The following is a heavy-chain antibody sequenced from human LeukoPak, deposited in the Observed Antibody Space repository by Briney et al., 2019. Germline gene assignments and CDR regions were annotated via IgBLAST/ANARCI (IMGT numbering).Heavy chain of an antibody. Sequence: GGSLRLSCAASGFTFSSYSMNWVCQAPGKGLEWVSHITASGTAMFYADSVKGRFTISRDNNKNSLYLQMNSLRDEDTAVYYCASSASYRFDYWGQGTLVTVSS. CDR1: GFTFSSYS. CDR3: ASSASYRFDY. V-gene: IGHV3-48*02. J-gene: IGHJ4*02. D-gene: IGHD1-26*01. CDR2: ITASGTAM.